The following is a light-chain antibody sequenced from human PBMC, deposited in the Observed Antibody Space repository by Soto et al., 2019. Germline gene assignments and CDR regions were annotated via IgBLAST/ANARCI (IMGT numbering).Light chain of an antibody. CDR2: RAS. V-gene: IGKV3-15*01. CDR1: QSVSSN. CDR3: KHYNNGPPWT. J-gene: IGKJ1*01. Sequence: EIVMTQSPATLSVFPGERATLSCRASQSVSSNLAWYQQKPGQAPRLLIYRASTRATGIPARFSGSGSGTDFTMTNGSLQSEDFAVYYCKHYNNGPPWTSGQGAKVGIK.